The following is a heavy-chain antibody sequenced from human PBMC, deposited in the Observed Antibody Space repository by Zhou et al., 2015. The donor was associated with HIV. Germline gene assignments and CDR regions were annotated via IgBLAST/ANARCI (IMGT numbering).Heavy chain of an antibody. Sequence: QVQLVQSGPEAKKPGASVKISCKTSGYTFTKYAMNWVRQAPGQRFEWMGWINTDNGDTKYSEKFQDRLTITMDTSATTAYMDLSRLTSDDTAVYYCAKEGSPWGQGTLITVSS. V-gene: IGHV1-3*04. J-gene: IGHJ5*02. CDR1: GYTFTKYA. CDR3: AKEGSP. CDR2: INTDNGDT.